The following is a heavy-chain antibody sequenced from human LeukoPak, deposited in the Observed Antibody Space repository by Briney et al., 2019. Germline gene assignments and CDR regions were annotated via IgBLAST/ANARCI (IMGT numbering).Heavy chain of an antibody. CDR2: IYYSGST. CDR3: ARDVYSSSWYPDAFDI. V-gene: IGHV4-39*07. Sequence: SETLSLTCTVSGASVSGNPYYWGWIRQPPGKGLEWIGSIYYSGSTYYNPSLKSRVTISVDTSKNQFSLKLSSVTAADTAVYYCARDVYSSSWYPDAFDIWGQGTMVTVSS. D-gene: IGHD6-13*01. CDR1: GASVSGNPYY. J-gene: IGHJ3*02.